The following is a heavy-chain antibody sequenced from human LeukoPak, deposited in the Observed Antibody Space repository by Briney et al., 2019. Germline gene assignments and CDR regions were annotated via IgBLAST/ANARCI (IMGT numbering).Heavy chain of an antibody. CDR3: ARGGGRMDAFDI. CDR1: GGSISSSSYY. V-gene: IGHV4-39*07. CDR2: IYYSGST. D-gene: IGHD3-16*01. J-gene: IGHJ3*02. Sequence: SETLSLTCTVSGGSISSSSYYCAWIRQPPGKGLEWIGSIYYSGSTYYNPSLKSRVTISVDTSKNQFSLKLSSVTAVDTAVYYCARGGGRMDAFDIWGQGTMVTVSS.